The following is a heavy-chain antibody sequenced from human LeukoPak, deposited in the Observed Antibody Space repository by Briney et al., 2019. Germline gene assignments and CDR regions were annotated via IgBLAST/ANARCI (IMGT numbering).Heavy chain of an antibody. D-gene: IGHD3-16*01. J-gene: IGHJ4*02. CDR3: ARISTLGNYFDY. Sequence: ASVKVSCKASGYTFTSYYMHWVRQAPGQGLEWMGIINPSGGSTSYAQKFQGRVTLTRDTSTSTVYMELSSLRSEDTAVYYCARISTLGNYFDYWGQGTLVTVSS. CDR1: GYTFTSYY. CDR2: INPSGGST. V-gene: IGHV1-46*01.